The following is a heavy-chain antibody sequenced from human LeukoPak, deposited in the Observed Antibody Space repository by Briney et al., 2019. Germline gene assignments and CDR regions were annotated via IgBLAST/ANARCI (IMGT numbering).Heavy chain of an antibody. J-gene: IGHJ3*02. CDR3: ARPHYDSSGYAFDI. Sequence: PSETLSLTCAVYGGSFSGYYWSWIRQPPGKGLEWIGEINHSGSTNYNPSLKSRVTISVDTSKNQFSLKLSSVTAADTAVYYCARPHYDSSGYAFDIWGQGTMVTVSS. D-gene: IGHD3-22*01. V-gene: IGHV4-34*01. CDR2: INHSGST. CDR1: GGSFSGYY.